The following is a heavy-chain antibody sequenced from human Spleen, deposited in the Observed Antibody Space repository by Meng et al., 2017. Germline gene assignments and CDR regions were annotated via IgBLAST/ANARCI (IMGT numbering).Heavy chain of an antibody. V-gene: IGHV4-34*01. CDR2: INHSGST. CDR3: ARVWSGYSTGEI. Sequence: LQPSESPLRPCRVYCGSLSGYYWSWVRQPPGKGLGGIGEINHSGSTNSNPSLKSRVTISVDTSKNQFSLKLSSVTAADTAVYYCARVWSGYSTGEIWGQGTLVTVSS. J-gene: IGHJ4*02. D-gene: IGHD3-3*01. CDR1: CGSLSGYY.